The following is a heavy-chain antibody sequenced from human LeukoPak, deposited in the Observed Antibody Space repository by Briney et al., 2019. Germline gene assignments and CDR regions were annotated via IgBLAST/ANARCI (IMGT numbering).Heavy chain of an antibody. V-gene: IGHV1-69*13. CDR3: ARGIREAATLDYFDY. CDR1: GGTFSSYA. D-gene: IGHD2-15*01. Sequence: GASVKVSCTASGGTFSSYAISWVRQAPGQGVEWMGGIIPIFGTANYAQKFQGRVTITADESTSTAYMELSSLRSEDTAVYYCARGIREAATLDYFDYWGQGTLVTVSS. J-gene: IGHJ4*02. CDR2: IIPIFGTA.